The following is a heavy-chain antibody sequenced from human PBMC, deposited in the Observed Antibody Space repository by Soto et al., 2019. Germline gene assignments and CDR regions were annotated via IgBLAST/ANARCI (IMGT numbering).Heavy chain of an antibody. CDR2: TRDKTNSYTT. D-gene: IGHD3-3*01. J-gene: IGHJ6*02. V-gene: IGHV3-72*01. CDR3: ARTPQSGYDFHV. Sequence: EVQLVESGGGLVQPGGSLRLSCAASGFTVSDHYMDWVRQAPGKGLEWVGRTRDKTNSYTTQYAASVKGRFTISRDDSKNSLYLQMNSLRTEDTALYYGARTPQSGYDFHVWGQGTTVTVSS. CDR1: GFTVSDHY.